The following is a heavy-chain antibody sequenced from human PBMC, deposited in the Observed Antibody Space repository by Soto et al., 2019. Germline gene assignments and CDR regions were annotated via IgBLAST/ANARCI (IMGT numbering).Heavy chain of an antibody. D-gene: IGHD3-9*01. CDR3: VRDRDWAFDI. V-gene: IGHV3-21*05. Sequence: PVGSLRLSCAASGYTFRDYSMNWVRQAPGKGLEWVAYFGTSRKYIFYPDSVRGRFTISRDDARNSLYLQLNSLRDEDSAVYYCVRDRDWAFDIWGQGTMVTVSS. CDR2: FGTSRKYI. CDR1: GYTFRDYS. J-gene: IGHJ3*02.